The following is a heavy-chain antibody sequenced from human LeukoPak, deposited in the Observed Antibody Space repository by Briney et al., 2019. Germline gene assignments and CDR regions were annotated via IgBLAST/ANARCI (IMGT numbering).Heavy chain of an antibody. V-gene: IGHV4-31*03. CDR3: ARDPGGYYYMDV. CDR1: GGSISSGGYY. Sequence: SETLSLTCTVSGGSISSGGYYWSWIRPHPGKGLEWIGYIYYSGSTYYNPSLKSRVTISVDTSKNQFSLKLSSVTAADTAVYYCARDPGGYYYMDVWGKGTTVTVSS. CDR2: IYYSGST. D-gene: IGHD3-10*01. J-gene: IGHJ6*03.